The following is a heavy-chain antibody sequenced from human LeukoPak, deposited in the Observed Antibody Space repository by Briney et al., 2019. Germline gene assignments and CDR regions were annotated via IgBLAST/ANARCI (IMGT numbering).Heavy chain of an antibody. V-gene: IGHV1-2*02. CDR1: GYRFKYDY. CDR2: INPDSGFT. Sequence: ASVTVSCKTSGYRFKYDYMQWVRQAPGQGLEWMGWINPDSGFTNYAKRFQGRVTMTRDTSISTAYMEVTRLTSDDTAVYYCAPTSEAYTSNWNVRGQGTLVTVSS. J-gene: IGHJ4*02. CDR3: APTSEAYTSNWNV. D-gene: IGHD3-16*01.